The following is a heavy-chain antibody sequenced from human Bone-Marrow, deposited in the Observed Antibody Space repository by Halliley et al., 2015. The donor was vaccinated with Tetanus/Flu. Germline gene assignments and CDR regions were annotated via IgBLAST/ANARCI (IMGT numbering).Heavy chain of an antibody. D-gene: IGHD3-10*01. CDR3: AKADQFGDPFDF. V-gene: IGHV1-69*11. J-gene: IGHJ4*02. CDR1: GGTFSSHA. CDR2: ITPFLDTT. Sequence: QLVQSGAEVKRPGSSVKVSCKATGGTFSSHAISWVRQAPGQGLEWMGRITPFLDTTKYGQKFQDRVTFTADESTSTVYLEVSSLRSDDTALYYCAKADQFGDPFDFWGQGTLVTVSS.